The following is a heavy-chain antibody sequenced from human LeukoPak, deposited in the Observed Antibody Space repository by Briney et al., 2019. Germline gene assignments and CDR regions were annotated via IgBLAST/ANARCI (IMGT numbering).Heavy chain of an antibody. CDR1: GFTFSSYS. CDR3: ARDLLYGSGSYWIESWFDP. V-gene: IGHV3-48*04. D-gene: IGHD3-10*01. Sequence: GRSLRLSCAASGFTFSSYSMNWVRQAPGKGLEWVSYISSSSSTIYYADSVKGRFTISRDNAKNSLYLQMNSLRAEDTAVYYCARDLLYGSGSYWIESWFDPWGQGTLVTVSS. J-gene: IGHJ5*02. CDR2: ISSSSSTI.